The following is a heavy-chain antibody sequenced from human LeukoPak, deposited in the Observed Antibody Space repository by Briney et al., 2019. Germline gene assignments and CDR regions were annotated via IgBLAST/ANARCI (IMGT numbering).Heavy chain of an antibody. J-gene: IGHJ4*02. D-gene: IGHD3-3*01. Sequence: GGSLRLSCAASGFTFSSYAMSWVRQAPGKGLEWVSAISGSGGSTYYADSVKGRFTISRDNSKNTLYLQMDSLRAEDTAIYYCAKEAYDFWSGFSYYFDSWGQGILVTVSS. CDR3: AKEAYDFWSGFSYYFDS. CDR1: GFTFSSYA. CDR2: ISGSGGST. V-gene: IGHV3-23*01.